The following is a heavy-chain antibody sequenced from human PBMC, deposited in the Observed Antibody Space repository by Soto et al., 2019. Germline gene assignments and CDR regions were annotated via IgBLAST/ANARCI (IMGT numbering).Heavy chain of an antibody. D-gene: IGHD5-18*01. J-gene: IGHJ5*02. CDR2: INHSGST. Sequence: PSETLSLTCAVYGGSFSGYYWSWIRQPPGKXLEWIGEINHSGSTNYNPSLKSRVTISVDTSKNQFSLKLSSVTAADTPVYYCARGPREGRQPWVIKNWYDPWGQGTMVTVSS. CDR1: GGSFSGYY. CDR3: ARGPREGRQPWVIKNWYDP. V-gene: IGHV4-34*01.